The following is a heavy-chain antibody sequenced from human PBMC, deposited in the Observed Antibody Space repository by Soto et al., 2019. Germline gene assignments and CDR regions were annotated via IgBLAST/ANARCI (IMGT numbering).Heavy chain of an antibody. D-gene: IGHD6-13*01. CDR2: INPNSGGT. V-gene: IGHV1-2*04. J-gene: IGHJ6*02. Sequence: GLEWMGWINPNSGGTNYAQKFQGWVTMTRDTSISTAYMELSRLRSDDTAVYYCARDLRGYSSYYYGMDVWGQGTTVTVSS. CDR3: ARDLRGYSSYYYGMDV.